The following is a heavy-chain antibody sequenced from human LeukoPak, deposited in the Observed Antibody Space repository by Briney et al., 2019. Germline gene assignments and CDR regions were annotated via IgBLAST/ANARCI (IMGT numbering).Heavy chain of an antibody. D-gene: IGHD3-10*01. J-gene: IGHJ6*04. CDR2: ISYDGSNK. CDR1: GFTFSNYG. CDR3: ARDMGETYGMDV. Sequence: HPGGSLRLPCATSGFTFSNYGMHWVRQAPGKGLEWVAVISYDGSNKYYADSVKGRFTISRDNSKNTLYLQMNSLRAEDTAVYYCARDMGETYGMDVWGKGTTVTVSS. V-gene: IGHV3-30*19.